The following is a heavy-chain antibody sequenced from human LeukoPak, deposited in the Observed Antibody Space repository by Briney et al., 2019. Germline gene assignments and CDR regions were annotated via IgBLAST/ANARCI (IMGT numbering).Heavy chain of an antibody. J-gene: IGHJ5*02. CDR1: GFTFSGYW. V-gene: IGHV3-74*01. Sequence: GGSLRLSCAASGFTFSGYWMHWVRQAPGKGLVWVSRINSDGSSTNYADSVKGRFTISRDNAKNALYLQMNTLRAEDTAVYYCARGGTYSSGLPGSWGQGTLVTVSS. D-gene: IGHD5-18*01. CDR3: ARGGTYSSGLPGS. CDR2: INSDGSST.